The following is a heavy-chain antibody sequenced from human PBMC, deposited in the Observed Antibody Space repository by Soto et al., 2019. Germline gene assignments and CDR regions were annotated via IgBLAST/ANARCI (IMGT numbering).Heavy chain of an antibody. CDR3: ARGVSDITIFGWFDP. D-gene: IGHD3-9*01. Sequence: SETLSLTCTVSGGSISSYYWSWIRQPPGKGLEWIGYIYYSGSTNYNPSLKSRVTISVDTSKNQFSLKLSSVTAADTAVYYCARGVSDITIFGWFDPWGQGTLVTVSS. CDR2: IYYSGST. V-gene: IGHV4-59*01. CDR1: GGSISSYY. J-gene: IGHJ5*02.